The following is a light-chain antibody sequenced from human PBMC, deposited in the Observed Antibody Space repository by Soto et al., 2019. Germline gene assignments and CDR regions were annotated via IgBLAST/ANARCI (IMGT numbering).Light chain of an antibody. CDR3: QQYDHWLPT. J-gene: IGKJ5*01. CDR2: GAP. CDR1: QNIKSN. V-gene: IGKV3-15*01. Sequence: SPATLSVSPGERATLSCRAAQNIKSNLAWYQQKPGQAPRLLIYGAPTRATGVPGRVRGRGSGTEFTLTISSLQSEDFEVYYCQQYDHWLPTFAQGTRLEIK.